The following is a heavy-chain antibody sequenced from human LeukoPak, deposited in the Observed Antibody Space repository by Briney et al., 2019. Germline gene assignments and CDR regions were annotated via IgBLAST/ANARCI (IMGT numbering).Heavy chain of an antibody. J-gene: IGHJ4*02. Sequence: ASVKVSCKASGFTFTSSAVQWVRQARGQRLEWIGWIVVGGGNTNYAQKFQERVTITRDMSTSTAYMELSSLRSEDTAVYYCAADPRVGGYDSSGYYPPVNWGQGTLVTVSS. CDR3: AADPRVGGYDSSGYYPPVN. D-gene: IGHD3-22*01. CDR2: IVVGGGNT. CDR1: GFTFTSSA. V-gene: IGHV1-58*01.